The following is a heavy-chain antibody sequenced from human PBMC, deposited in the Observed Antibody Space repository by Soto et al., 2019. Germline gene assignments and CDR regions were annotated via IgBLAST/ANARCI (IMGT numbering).Heavy chain of an antibody. CDR3: ARANGDYSGYYYYGMDV. J-gene: IGHJ6*02. CDR1: GYTFTSYA. V-gene: IGHV7-4-1*01. D-gene: IGHD4-17*01. Sequence: QVQLVQSGSELKKPGASVKVSCKASGYTFTSYAMNWVRQAPGQGLEWMGWINTNTGNTTYAQSFTGRFGFALDTSVSTAYLQICSLKAEDTAVYYCARANGDYSGYYYYGMDVWGQGTTVTVSS. CDR2: INTNTGNT.